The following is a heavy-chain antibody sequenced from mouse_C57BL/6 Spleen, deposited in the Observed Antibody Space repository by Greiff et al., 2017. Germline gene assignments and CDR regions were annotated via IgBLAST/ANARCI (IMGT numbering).Heavy chain of an antibody. CDR3: ARGPITTVVDWYFDV. D-gene: IGHD1-1*01. CDR2: IYPGSGST. CDR1: GYTFTSYW. V-gene: IGHV1-55*01. J-gene: IGHJ1*03. Sequence: QVQLKQPGAELVKPGASVKMSCKASGYTFTSYWITWVKQRPGQGLEWIGDIYPGSGSTNYNEKFKSKATLTVDTSSSTAYMQLSSLTSEDSAVYYCARGPITTVVDWYFDVWGTGTTVTVSS.